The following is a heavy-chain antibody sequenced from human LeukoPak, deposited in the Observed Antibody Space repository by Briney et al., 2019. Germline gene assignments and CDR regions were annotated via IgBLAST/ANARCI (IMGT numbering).Heavy chain of an antibody. Sequence: GGSLRLSCAAFGFTFSSYSMNWVRQAPGKGLEWVANIKQDGSEKYYVDSVKGRFTISRDNAKNSLYLQMNSLRAEDTAVYYCARDFSSSNWYFDLWGRGTLVTVSS. D-gene: IGHD6-13*01. CDR2: IKQDGSEK. CDR1: GFTFSSYS. V-gene: IGHV3-7*01. CDR3: ARDFSSSNWYFDL. J-gene: IGHJ2*01.